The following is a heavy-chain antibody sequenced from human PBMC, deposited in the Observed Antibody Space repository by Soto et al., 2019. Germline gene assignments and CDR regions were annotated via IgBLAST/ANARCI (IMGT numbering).Heavy chain of an antibody. Sequence: QVQLVQSGAEVKKPGSSVKVCCKASGGTFSSYTVNWVRQAPGQGLEWMGGLIPMFATAGYAQKFQGRLTITADESTNTAFMELSSLRFEDTAIYYCARDGHFDFWRDPGFDPWGQGTLVTVSS. V-gene: IGHV1-69*01. CDR2: LIPMFATA. J-gene: IGHJ5*02. CDR1: GGTFSSYT. D-gene: IGHD3-3*01. CDR3: ARDGHFDFWRDPGFDP.